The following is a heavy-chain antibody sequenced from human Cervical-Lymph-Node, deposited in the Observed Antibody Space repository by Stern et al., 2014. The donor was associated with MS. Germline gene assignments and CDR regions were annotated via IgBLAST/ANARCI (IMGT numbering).Heavy chain of an antibody. CDR2: FNPRRDST. CDR1: GYTFTSHY. Sequence: QLVQSGAEVKKPGASVTVSCKASGYTFTSHYIHWVRQAPGQGLEWMGIFNPRRDSTSSAPLFQGRLTMTWDTSTSTVNMHLSSLTSEDTAVYYCARGFVSTANWFDHWGQGTLVTVSS. J-gene: IGHJ5*02. CDR3: ARGFVSTANWFDH. V-gene: IGHV1-46*01. D-gene: IGHD3-10*01.